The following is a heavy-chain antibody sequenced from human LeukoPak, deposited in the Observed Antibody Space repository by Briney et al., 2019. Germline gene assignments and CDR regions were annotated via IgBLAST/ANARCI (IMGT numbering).Heavy chain of an antibody. D-gene: IGHD6-19*01. J-gene: IGHJ4*02. CDR2: IDSSGGYM. V-gene: IGHV3-21*04. Sequence: GGSLRLSCEASGFTFNTYGMNWARQAPGKGLEWVSSIDSSGGYMFYADSVKGRFTTSRDNSKNTLYLQMNSLRAEDTAVYYCARRSGIAVAGAFDYWGQGTLVTVSS. CDR1: GFTFNTYG. CDR3: ARRSGIAVAGAFDY.